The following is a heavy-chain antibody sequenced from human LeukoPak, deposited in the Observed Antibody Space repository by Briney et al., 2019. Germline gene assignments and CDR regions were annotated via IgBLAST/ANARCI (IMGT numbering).Heavy chain of an antibody. J-gene: IGHJ4*02. Sequence: RASVKVSCKASGYTFTSYGISWVRQAPGQGLEWMGWISAYNGNTNYAQKLQGRVTMTRDMSTSTVYMELSSLRSEDTAVYYCARACSSTSCPKFDYWGQGTLVTVSS. V-gene: IGHV1-18*01. CDR3: ARACSSTSCPKFDY. CDR1: GYTFTSYG. D-gene: IGHD2-2*01. CDR2: ISAYNGNT.